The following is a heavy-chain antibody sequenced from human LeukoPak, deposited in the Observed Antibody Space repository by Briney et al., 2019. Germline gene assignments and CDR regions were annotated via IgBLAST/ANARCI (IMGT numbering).Heavy chain of an antibody. CDR1: GFTFSSYA. Sequence: GGSLRLSCAASGFTFSSYAMSWVRQAPGKGLEWVSAISGSGGSTYYADSVKGRFTISRDNSKNTLYLQMNSLRAEDTAVYYCAKDQGLWFEVGWFDPWGQGTLVTDSS. CDR3: AKDQGLWFEVGWFDP. V-gene: IGHV3-23*01. D-gene: IGHD3-10*01. J-gene: IGHJ5*02. CDR2: ISGSGGST.